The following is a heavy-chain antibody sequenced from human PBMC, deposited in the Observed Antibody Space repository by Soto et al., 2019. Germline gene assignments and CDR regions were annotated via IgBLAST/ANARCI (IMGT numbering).Heavy chain of an antibody. J-gene: IGHJ6*02. V-gene: IGHV3-7*01. Sequence: EVQLVESGGGLVQPGGSLRLSCVDSGFTFSTYWMSWVRQAPGKGLEWVANIKQDGGEKFYVDSVKGRFTISRDNAKNSLYLQMNSLRAEDTAVYYCARDPGIEAALYYYYYGLDVWGQGTTVTVSS. CDR2: IKQDGGEK. CDR3: ARDPGIEAALYYYYYGLDV. CDR1: GFTFSTYW. D-gene: IGHD6-25*01.